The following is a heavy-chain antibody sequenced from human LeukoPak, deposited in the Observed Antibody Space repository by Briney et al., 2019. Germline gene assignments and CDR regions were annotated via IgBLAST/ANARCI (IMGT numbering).Heavy chain of an antibody. V-gene: IGHV3-30*03. CDR3: AREDGDRYYYYYYGMDV. Sequence: GGSLRLSCAASGFTFSSSGMHWVRQAPGKGLEWVAVVSYDGRNKYYADSVKGRFTISRDNAKNTLYLQMNSLRAEDTALYYCAREDGDRYYYYYYGMDVWGQGTTVTVSS. J-gene: IGHJ6*02. CDR1: GFTFSSSG. CDR2: VSYDGRNK. D-gene: IGHD4-17*01.